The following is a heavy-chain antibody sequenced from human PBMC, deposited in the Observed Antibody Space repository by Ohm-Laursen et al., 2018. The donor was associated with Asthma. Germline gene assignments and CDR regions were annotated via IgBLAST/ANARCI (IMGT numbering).Heavy chain of an antibody. CDR2: MSYDGNIK. J-gene: IGHJ4*02. V-gene: IGHV3-30*03. Sequence: SLRLSCTASGFTFSSYGMHWVRQAPGKGLDWVAIMSYDGNIKYHAHSVKGRFTISRDNSKNTLFLQMNSLRPEDTAVYFCARGLGGRHIWLSYQTDNWGQGTLVTVSS. CDR3: ARGLGGRHIWLSYQTDN. D-gene: IGHD5-18*01. CDR1: GFTFSSYG.